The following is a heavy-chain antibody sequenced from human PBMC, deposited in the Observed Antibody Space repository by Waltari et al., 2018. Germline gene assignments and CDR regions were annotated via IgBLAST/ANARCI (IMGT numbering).Heavy chain of an antibody. V-gene: IGHV1-69*12. CDR1: GGNFGRYA. CDR3: ARRKLGEAFDI. D-gene: IGHD3-16*01. Sequence: QVQLAQSGAEEKKPGSSVRVFCRASGGNFGRYAITWVRQALGQGLEWMGGTIPIFGSPMYPPKFQGRVSITADELTYTVYMDLNSLRSDDTAIYYCARRKLGEAFDIWGQGTVVIVSS. J-gene: IGHJ3*02. CDR2: TIPIFGSP.